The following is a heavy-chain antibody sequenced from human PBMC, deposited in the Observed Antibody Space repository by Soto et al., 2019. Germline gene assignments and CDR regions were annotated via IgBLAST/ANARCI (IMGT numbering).Heavy chain of an antibody. CDR1: GFTFSTYA. D-gene: IGHD2-2*01. V-gene: IGHV3-64*01. CDR2: ISGDGRST. Sequence: VQLVESGGGLVQPGGSLRLSCAASGFTFSTYAMHWVRQAPGKGLEYVSLISGDGRSTYYANSVKGRFTISRDNSKNTLYLQMGSLRAEDMAVYYCARVCSTTSCYGAFDIWGQGTMVIVSS. CDR3: ARVCSTTSCYGAFDI. J-gene: IGHJ3*02.